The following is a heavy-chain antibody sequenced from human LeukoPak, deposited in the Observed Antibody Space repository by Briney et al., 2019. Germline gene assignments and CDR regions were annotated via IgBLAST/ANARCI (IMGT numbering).Heavy chain of an antibody. D-gene: IGHD2-21*02. CDR3: AKEGAYCGGDCYSDDAFDI. J-gene: IGHJ3*02. CDR1: GFTFSSYG. Sequence: GGSLRLSCAASGFTFSSYGMHWVRQAPGKGLEWVAVISYDGSNKYYADSVKGRFTISRDNSKNTLYLQMNSLRAEDTAVYYCAKEGAYCGGDCYSDDAFDIWGQGTMVTVSS. V-gene: IGHV3-30*18. CDR2: ISYDGSNK.